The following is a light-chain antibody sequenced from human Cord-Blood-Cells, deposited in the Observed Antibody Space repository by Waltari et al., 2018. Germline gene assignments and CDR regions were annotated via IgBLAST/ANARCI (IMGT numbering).Light chain of an antibody. V-gene: IGKV1-5*01. CDR3: QQYNSWPT. J-gene: IGKJ1*01. CDR2: DAS. Sequence: DIQMTQSPSTLSASVGDRVTITCRASQSISSWLAWYQQKPGKAHKLLIYDASSLESGVPSRFSGNGSGTEFTLTISSLQPDDFATYYCQQYNSWPTFGQGTKVEIK. CDR1: QSISSW.